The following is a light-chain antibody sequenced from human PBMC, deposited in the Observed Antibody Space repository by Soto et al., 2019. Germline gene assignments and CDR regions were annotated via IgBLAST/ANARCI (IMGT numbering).Light chain of an antibody. CDR3: AAWDDRVSPYV. CDR2: NNN. CDR1: SSNIGSSY. J-gene: IGLJ1*01. Sequence: QSVLTQPPSTSGTPGQRVTISCSGSSSNIGSSYVFWFQHLPGTAPKLLMYNNNQRPSGVPDRVSASKSGTSASLAISGLRSEDEADYYCAAWDDRVSPYVFGTGTKVT. V-gene: IGLV1-47*02.